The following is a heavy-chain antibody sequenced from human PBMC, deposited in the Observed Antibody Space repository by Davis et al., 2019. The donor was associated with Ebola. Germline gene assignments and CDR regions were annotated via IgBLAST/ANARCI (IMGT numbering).Heavy chain of an antibody. CDR3: ARSLTGTTAAFDI. D-gene: IGHD1-7*01. J-gene: IGHJ3*02. CDR2: IIPILGIA. Sequence: SVKVSCKASGYTFTSYDINWVRQAPGQGLEWMGGIIPILGIANYAQKFQGRVTITADKSTSTAYMELSSLRSEDTAVYYCARSLTGTTAAFDIWGQGTMVTVSS. CDR1: GYTFTSYD. V-gene: IGHV1-69*10.